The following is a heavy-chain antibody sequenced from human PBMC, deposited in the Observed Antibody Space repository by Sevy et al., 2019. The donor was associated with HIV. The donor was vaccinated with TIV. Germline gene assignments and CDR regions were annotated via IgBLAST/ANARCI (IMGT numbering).Heavy chain of an antibody. CDR2: ISSDGSST. CDR1: GFTFSSYW. Sequence: GESLKISCAASGFTFSSYWMHWVRHAPGKGLVWVSRISSDGSSTSYADSVRGRFTISRDNAKNTLYLQMNSLRAEDTALYYCARDGRAASDFDYWGQGTLVTVSS. CDR3: ARDGRAASDFDY. D-gene: IGHD6-13*01. V-gene: IGHV3-74*01. J-gene: IGHJ4*02.